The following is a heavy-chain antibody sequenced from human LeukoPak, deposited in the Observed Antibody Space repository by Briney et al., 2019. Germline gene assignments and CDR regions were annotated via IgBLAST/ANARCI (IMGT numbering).Heavy chain of an antibody. CDR3: AKRVPYSSSSVYFDS. CDR2: ISDSGST. J-gene: IGHJ4*02. V-gene: IGHV3-23*05. Sequence: PGGSLRLSCAASGFTFSNYGMSWVRQAPGKGLEWVSAISDSGSTYYADSVKGRFTISRDNSKNTLHLQMNSLRAEDTAVYYCAKRVPYSSSSVYFDSWGQGTLVTVSS. CDR1: GFTFSNYG. D-gene: IGHD6-6*01.